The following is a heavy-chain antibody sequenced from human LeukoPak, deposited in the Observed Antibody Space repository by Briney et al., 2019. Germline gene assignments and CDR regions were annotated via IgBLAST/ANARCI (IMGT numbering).Heavy chain of an antibody. D-gene: IGHD1-1*01. CDR3: ARDGHGTNLDEFDY. CDR1: GFTFSSHW. Sequence: PGGSLRLSCAASGFTFSSHWMHWVRQAPGKGLVWVSRVNRDGSNTNYADSAKGRFTISRDSAKNTVYLQMNSLRVEDTAVYYCARDGHGTNLDEFDYWGQGTLVTVSS. J-gene: IGHJ4*02. CDR2: VNRDGSNT. V-gene: IGHV3-74*01.